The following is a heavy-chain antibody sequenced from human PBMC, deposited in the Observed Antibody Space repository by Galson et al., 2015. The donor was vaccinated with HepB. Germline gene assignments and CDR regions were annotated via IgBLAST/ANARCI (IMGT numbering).Heavy chain of an antibody. V-gene: IGHV3-23*01. D-gene: IGHD7-27*01. CDR2: ITGSGGAT. CDR3: AKTKWGIYSGPFDY. CDR1: GFTFSTYA. J-gene: IGHJ4*02. Sequence: SLRLSCAGSGFTFSTYAMSWVRQAPGKGLHWVSSITGSGGATYYADSVKGRFTISRDNSKNTLYLQINGLRAEDTAIYYCAKTKWGIYSGPFDYWGQGTPVTVSS.